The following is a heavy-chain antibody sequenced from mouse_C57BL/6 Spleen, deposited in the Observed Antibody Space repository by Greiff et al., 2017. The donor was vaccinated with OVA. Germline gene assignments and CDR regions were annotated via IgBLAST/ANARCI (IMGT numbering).Heavy chain of an antibody. J-gene: IGHJ2*01. CDR3: ARYSLDGYQSFYYFDD. V-gene: IGHV1-50*01. CDR1: GYTFTSYW. Sequence: QVQLQQPGAELVKPGASVKLSCKASGYTFTSYWMQWVKQRPGQGLEWIGEIDPSDSYTNYNQKFKGKATLTVDTSSSTAYMQLSSLTSEDSAVYYWARYSLDGYQSFYYFDDWGQGTTLTVSS. CDR2: IDPSDSYT. D-gene: IGHD2-3*01.